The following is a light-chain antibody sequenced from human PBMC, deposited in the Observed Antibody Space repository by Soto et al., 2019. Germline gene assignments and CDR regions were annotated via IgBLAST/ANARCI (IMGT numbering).Light chain of an antibody. Sequence: QSALTQPPSASGSPGQSVTISCTGTSSDVGNYNYVSWYQQHPDKAPKLIISEVSNRPSGVPDRFSGSKSGNTASLTVSGLQAEDEADYYCSSYAGSNNYVFRTGTKLTVL. V-gene: IGLV2-8*01. CDR1: SSDVGNYNY. CDR3: SSYAGSNNYV. CDR2: EVS. J-gene: IGLJ1*01.